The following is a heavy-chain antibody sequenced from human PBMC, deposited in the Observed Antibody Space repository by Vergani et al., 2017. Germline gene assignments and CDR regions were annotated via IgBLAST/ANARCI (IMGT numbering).Heavy chain of an antibody. CDR3: ARHQGYFYGSGSENYFDY. D-gene: IGHD3-10*01. CDR1: GFTFSSYW. V-gene: IGHV3-7*01. CDR2: IKQDGSEK. Sequence: EVQLVESGGGLVQPGGSLRLSCAASGFTFSSYWMSWVRQAPGKGLEWVANIKQDGSEKYYVDSVKGRFTISRDNAKNSLYLQMNSLRAEDTAVYYCARHQGYFYGSGSENYFDYGGQGTLVTVSS. J-gene: IGHJ4*02.